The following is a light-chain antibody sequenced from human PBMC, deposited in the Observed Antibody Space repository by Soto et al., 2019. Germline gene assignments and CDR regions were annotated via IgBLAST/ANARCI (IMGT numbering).Light chain of an antibody. CDR3: SSYGGSNILI. V-gene: IGLV2-8*01. J-gene: IGLJ2*01. CDR2: EVS. CDR1: SSDVGGHNY. Sequence: QSALTQPPSASGSPGQSVTISCTGTSSDVGGHNYVSWYQQHPGKAPKLMICEVSERPSGVPDRFSGSKSGNTASLTVSGLQAEDEGDYYCSSYGGSNILIFGGGTKLTVL.